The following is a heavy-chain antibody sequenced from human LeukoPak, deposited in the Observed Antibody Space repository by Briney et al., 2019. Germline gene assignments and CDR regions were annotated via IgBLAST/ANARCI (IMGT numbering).Heavy chain of an antibody. Sequence: GGSLRLSCAASGFTFSSYNMNWVRQAPGKGLEWVSSITSSSSYIYYADSVKGRSTISRDNAKNSLFLQMNSLTAEDTAVYYCARLYCSSTSCSKFDYWGQGTLVTVSS. V-gene: IGHV3-21*01. CDR2: ITSSSSYI. J-gene: IGHJ4*02. CDR3: ARLYCSSTSCSKFDY. D-gene: IGHD2-2*01. CDR1: GFTFSSYN.